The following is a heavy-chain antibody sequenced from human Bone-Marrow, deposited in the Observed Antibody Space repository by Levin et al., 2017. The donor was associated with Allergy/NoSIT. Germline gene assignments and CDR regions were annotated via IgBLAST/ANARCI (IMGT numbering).Heavy chain of an antibody. CDR1: GYTFIDYY. J-gene: IGHJ3*01. V-gene: IGHV1-2*02. CDR3: ARPVGIRNPSGAFDP. Sequence: ASVKVSCKASGYTFIDYYVHWVRQAPGQEFEWMGWFNPASGGTISAPKFRGRVTLTRDTSIDTAYMEMTTLTSDDTAIYFCARPVGIRNPSGAFDPWGQGTTVIVSS. CDR2: FNPASGGT. D-gene: IGHD1-26*01.